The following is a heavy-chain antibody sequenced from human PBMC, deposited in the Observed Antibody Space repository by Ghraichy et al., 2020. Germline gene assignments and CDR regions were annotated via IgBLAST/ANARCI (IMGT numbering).Heavy chain of an antibody. CDR2: IAGSRDTI. J-gene: IGHJ4*02. V-gene: IGHV3-48*03. Sequence: GGSLRLSCAASGFTFTTYEMNWVRQSPGKGLEWISYIAGSRDTIYYADSVKGRFTISRDKDSLFLQMNSLRAEDTATYYCARGTFDYSREDHGSAFDYWGQGTLVTVAS. CDR3: ARGTFDYSREDHGSAFDY. CDR1: GFTFTTYE. D-gene: IGHD6-13*01.